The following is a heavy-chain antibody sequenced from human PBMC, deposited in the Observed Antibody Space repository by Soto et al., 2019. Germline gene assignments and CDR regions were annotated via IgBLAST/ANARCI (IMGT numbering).Heavy chain of an antibody. V-gene: IGHV1-3*05. CDR3: ARSIVVVTALDY. CDR1: GYTFTSYA. Sequence: QVQLVQSGAEEKKPGASVKVSCKASGYTFTSYAMHWVRQAPGQRLEWMGWINAGNGNTKYSQKFKGRVTITRDTSASTVYMELSSQRSEDTAVYYCARSIVVVTALDYWGQGTLVTVSS. CDR2: INAGNGNT. J-gene: IGHJ4*02. D-gene: IGHD2-21*02.